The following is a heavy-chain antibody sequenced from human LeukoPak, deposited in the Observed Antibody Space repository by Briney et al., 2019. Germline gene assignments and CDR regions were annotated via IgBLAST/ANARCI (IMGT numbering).Heavy chain of an antibody. J-gene: IGHJ4*02. D-gene: IGHD6-19*01. CDR2: ISAYNGNT. V-gene: IGHV1-18*04. CDR1: GYTFTSYY. CDR3: ARDSALAQAVMFDY. Sequence: GASVKVSCKASGYTFTSYYMHWVRQAPGQGLEWMGWISAYNGNTNYAQKLQGRVTMTTDTSTSTAYMELRSLRSDDTAVYYCARDSALAQAVMFDYWGQGTLVTVSS.